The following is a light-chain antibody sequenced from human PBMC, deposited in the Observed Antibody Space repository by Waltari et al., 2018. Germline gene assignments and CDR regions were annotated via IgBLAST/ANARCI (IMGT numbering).Light chain of an antibody. Sequence: EIVLTQSPGTLSLSPGESATLSCRASQSVGGSYLAWYQQKPGQAPSLLIYGTFSRATGIPDRFIGSGSGTDFILTISRLEPEDSAVYYCQQYGSSPGITFGQGTRVEIK. CDR1: QSVGGSY. CDR2: GTF. CDR3: QQYGSSPGIT. V-gene: IGKV3-20*01. J-gene: IGKJ5*01.